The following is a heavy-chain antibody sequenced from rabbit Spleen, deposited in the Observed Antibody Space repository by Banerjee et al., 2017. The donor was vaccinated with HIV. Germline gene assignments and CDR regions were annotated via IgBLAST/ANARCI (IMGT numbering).Heavy chain of an antibody. V-gene: IGHV1S47*01. Sequence: QEQLVESGGGLVQPGGSLKLSCKASGFDFSDYGVSWVRQAPGKGLEWIGYIEPIFGRTYYASWVNGRFTISSHNAQNMLYLHLNSLTAADTATYFCVRDQVGYDGYGPYYFNLWGPGTLVTVS. CDR1: GFDFSDYG. CDR2: IEPIFGRT. D-gene: IGHD6-1*01. CDR3: VRDQVGYDGYGPYYFNL. J-gene: IGHJ4*01.